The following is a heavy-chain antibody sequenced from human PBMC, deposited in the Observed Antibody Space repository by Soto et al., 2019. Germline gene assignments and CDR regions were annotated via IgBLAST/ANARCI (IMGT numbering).Heavy chain of an antibody. CDR3: ARGYCSTTSCQYSFDY. D-gene: IGHD2-2*01. V-gene: IGHV1-3*01. CDR2: INAGNGDT. J-gene: IGHJ4*01. CDR1: GYTFTSYA. Sequence: ASVKVSCQASGYTFTSYAIHWVRQAPGQRLEWMGWINAGNGDTKYSHNFQGRVTITRDTSASTAHMELSSLRSENTAVHHCARGYCSTTSCQYSFDYWGHGTLVTVS.